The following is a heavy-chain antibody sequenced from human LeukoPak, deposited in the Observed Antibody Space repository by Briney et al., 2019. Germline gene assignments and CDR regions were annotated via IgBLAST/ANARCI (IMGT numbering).Heavy chain of an antibody. V-gene: IGHV1-69*05. CDR2: IIPIFGTA. Sequence: ASVKVSCKASGGTFSSYAISWVRQAPGQGLEWMGGIIPIFGTANYAQKFQGRVTITTDESTSTAYMELSSLRSEDTAVYYCARDVQIRLGPYDPPYWYFDLWGRGTLVTVSS. D-gene: IGHD3-3*01. J-gene: IGHJ2*01. CDR1: GGTFSSYA. CDR3: ARDVQIRLGPYDPPYWYFDL.